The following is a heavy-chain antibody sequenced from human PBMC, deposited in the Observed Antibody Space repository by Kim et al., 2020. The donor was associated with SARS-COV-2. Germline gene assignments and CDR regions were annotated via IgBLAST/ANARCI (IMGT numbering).Heavy chain of an antibody. Sequence: GGSLRLSCAASGFTFSSYSMNWVRQAPGKGLEWVAYISSSSSTIYYADSAKGRFTISRDNAKNSLNLQMNSLRAEGTAVYYCSRGGTDFSGGSCNVAVD. CDR1: GFTFSSYS. J-gene: IGHJ3*02. CDR2: ISSSSSTI. V-gene: IGHV3-48*04. D-gene: IGHD2-15*01. CDR3: SRGGTDFSGGSCNVAVD.